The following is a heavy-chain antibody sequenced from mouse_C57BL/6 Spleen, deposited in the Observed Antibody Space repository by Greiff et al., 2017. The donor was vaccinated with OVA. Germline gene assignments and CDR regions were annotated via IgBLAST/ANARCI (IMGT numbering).Heavy chain of an antibody. Sequence: QVQLQQSGPGLVQPSQSLSITCTVSGFSLTSYGVHWVRQSPGKGLEWLGVIWSGGSTDYNAAFISRLSISKDNSKSQVFFKMNSLQADDTAIYYCARRDPYYGSSLWYFDVWGTGTTVTVSS. CDR1: GFSLTSYG. D-gene: IGHD1-1*01. J-gene: IGHJ1*03. V-gene: IGHV2-2*01. CDR3: ARRDPYYGSSLWYFDV. CDR2: IWSGGST.